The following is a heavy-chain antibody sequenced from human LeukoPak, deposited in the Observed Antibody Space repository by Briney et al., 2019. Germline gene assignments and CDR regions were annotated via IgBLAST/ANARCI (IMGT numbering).Heavy chain of an antibody. V-gene: IGHV3-30*12. Sequence: GGSLRLSCAASGFIFSSDDMHWVRQAPGKGLEWVAGIQSNGRNKYYVDSVKGRFAISRDNSKSTLYLQVNSLRVEDTALYYCARDYCSSTSCLFDYWGQGALVTVSS. CDR2: IQSNGRNK. CDR3: ARDYCSSTSCLFDY. J-gene: IGHJ4*02. CDR1: GFIFSSDD. D-gene: IGHD2-2*01.